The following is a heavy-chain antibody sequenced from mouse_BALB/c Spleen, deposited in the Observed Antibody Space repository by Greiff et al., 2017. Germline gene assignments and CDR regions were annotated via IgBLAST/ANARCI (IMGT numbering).Heavy chain of an antibody. CDR1: GFNIKDYY. CDR3: NAGRGRSD. J-gene: IGHJ3*01. CDR2: IDPENGDT. V-gene: IGHV14-4*02. Sequence: EVQLQQSGAELVRSGASVKLSCTASGFNIKDYYMHWVKQRPEQGLEWIGWIDPENGDTEYAPKFQGKATMTADTSSNTAYLQLSSLTSEDTAVYYCNAGRGRSDWGQGTLVTVSA.